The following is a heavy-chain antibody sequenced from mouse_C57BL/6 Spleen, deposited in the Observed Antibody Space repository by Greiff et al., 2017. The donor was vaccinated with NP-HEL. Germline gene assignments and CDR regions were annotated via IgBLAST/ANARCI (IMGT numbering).Heavy chain of an antibody. Sequence: VQLKESGPGLVKPSQSLSLTCSVTGYSITSGYYWNWIRQFPGNKLEWMGYISYDGSNNYNPSLKNRISITRDTSKNQFFLKLNSVTTEDTATYYCARALHLLIWFAYWGQGTLVTVSA. CDR1: GYSITSGYY. CDR2: ISYDGSN. CDR3: ARALHLLIWFAY. V-gene: IGHV3-6*01. J-gene: IGHJ3*01.